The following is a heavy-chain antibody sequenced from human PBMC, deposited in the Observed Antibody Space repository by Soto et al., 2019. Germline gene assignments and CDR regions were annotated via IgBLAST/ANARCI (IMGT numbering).Heavy chain of an antibody. Sequence: GGSLRLSCAASGFTSSRYGMHWVRQAPGKGLEWVAVIWYDGSNKYYADSVKGRFTISRDNSKNTLYLQMNSLRAEDTAVYYCTTYYYDSSGHNSNDYWGQGTLVTVSS. CDR1: GFTSSRYG. CDR2: IWYDGSNK. J-gene: IGHJ4*02. CDR3: TTYYYDSSGHNSNDY. V-gene: IGHV3-33*01. D-gene: IGHD3-22*01.